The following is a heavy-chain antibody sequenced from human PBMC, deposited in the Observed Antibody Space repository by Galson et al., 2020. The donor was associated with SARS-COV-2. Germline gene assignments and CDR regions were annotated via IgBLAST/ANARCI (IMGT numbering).Heavy chain of an antibody. V-gene: IGHV1-2*02. CDR1: GYTFTGHS. Sequence: ASVKVSCKASGYTFTGHSMHWVRQAPGQGLEWMGWIKPSTGDTNYAQAFQDRVSMTRDTSISTAYMELNGLTSDDTAVYFCAPGEGLSSGSYLDYWGQGTLVAVSS. D-gene: IGHD3-10*01. J-gene: IGHJ4*02. CDR2: IKPSTGDT. CDR3: APGEGLSSGSYLDY.